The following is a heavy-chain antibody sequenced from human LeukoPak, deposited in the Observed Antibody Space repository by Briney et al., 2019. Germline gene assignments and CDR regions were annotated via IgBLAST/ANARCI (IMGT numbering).Heavy chain of an antibody. CDR2: ISAYNGNA. CDR3: ARDLSRGVLNWFDP. V-gene: IGHV1-18*01. Sequence: ASVKVSCKASGYTFTSYGISWVRQAPGQGLEWMGWISAYNGNANYAQKLQGRVTMTTDTPTSTAYMELRSLRSDDTAVYYCARDLSRGVLNWFDPWGQGTLVTVSS. CDR1: GYTFTSYG. J-gene: IGHJ5*02. D-gene: IGHD3-10*01.